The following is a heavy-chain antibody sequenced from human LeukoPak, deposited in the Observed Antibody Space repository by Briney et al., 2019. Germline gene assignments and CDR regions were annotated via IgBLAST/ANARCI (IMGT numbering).Heavy chain of an antibody. D-gene: IGHD3-22*01. V-gene: IGHV3-66*01. Sequence: PGGSLRLSCAASGFTVSSNYMNWVRQAPGKGLEWVSLIYSGGSTHYADSVKGRLTISRDNSKNTLSLQMNSLRAEDTAVYYCARGGDSSYYGDYWGQGTLVTVSS. CDR2: IYSGGST. CDR3: ARGGDSSYYGDY. J-gene: IGHJ4*02. CDR1: GFTVSSNY.